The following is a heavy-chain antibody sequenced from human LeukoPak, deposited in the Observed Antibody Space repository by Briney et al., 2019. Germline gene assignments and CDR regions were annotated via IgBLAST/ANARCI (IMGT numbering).Heavy chain of an antibody. Sequence: GESLRLSCAASGFTFDTYGMSWVHQAPGKGLEWVSSISGSGNYMYYKDSVKGRFTISRDNSKNTLLLQMNSLRAEDSAVYYCAKGGHPAVVTTRFDSWGQGTLVTVSS. CDR3: AKGGHPAVVTTRFDS. D-gene: IGHD2-21*02. V-gene: IGHV3-23*01. CDR1: GFTFDTYG. CDR2: ISGSGNYM. J-gene: IGHJ5*01.